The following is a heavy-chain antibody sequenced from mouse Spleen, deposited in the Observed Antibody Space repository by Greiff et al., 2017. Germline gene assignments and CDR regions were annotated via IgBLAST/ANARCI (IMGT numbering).Heavy chain of an antibody. Sequence: QVQLQQSGAELVRPGASVKLSCKASGYTFTDYYINWVKQRPGQGLEWIARIYPGSGNTYYNEKFKGKATLTVDKSSSTAYMELRSLTSEDSAVYYCAPTMIKPYYAMDYWGQGTSVTVSS. CDR1: GYTFTDYY. J-gene: IGHJ4*01. D-gene: IGHD2-4*01. CDR2: IYPGSGNT. CDR3: APTMIKPYYAMDY. V-gene: IGHV1-76*01.